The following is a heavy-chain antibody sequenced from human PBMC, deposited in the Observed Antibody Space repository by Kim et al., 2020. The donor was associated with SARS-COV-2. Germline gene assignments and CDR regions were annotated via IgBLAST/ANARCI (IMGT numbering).Heavy chain of an antibody. J-gene: IGHJ4*02. V-gene: IGHV5-10-1*01. Sequence: GESLKISCKGSGYSFTSYWISWVRQMPGKGLEWMGRIDPSDSYTNYSPSFQGHVTISADKSISTAYLQWSSLKASDTAMYYCARGGYSGYDLTSPPDYWGQGTLVTVSS. CDR3: ARGGYSGYDLTSPPDY. D-gene: IGHD5-12*01. CDR1: GYSFTSYW. CDR2: IDPSDSYT.